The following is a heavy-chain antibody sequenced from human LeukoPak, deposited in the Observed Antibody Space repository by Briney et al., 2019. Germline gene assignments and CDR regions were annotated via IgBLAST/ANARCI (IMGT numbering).Heavy chain of an antibody. D-gene: IGHD3-3*01. CDR2: ISAYNGDT. CDR3: ARVKIFGVAISNWFDP. J-gene: IGHJ5*02. Sequence: XKAXXYTFTSYTIMWVRQAPGQGLEWMGYISAYNGDTYYVQKFKGRATMTTDTSKSTALMELRSLRSDDTAIYYCARVKIFGVAISNWFDPWGQGTLVTVSS. V-gene: IGHV1-18*01. CDR1: XYTFTSYT.